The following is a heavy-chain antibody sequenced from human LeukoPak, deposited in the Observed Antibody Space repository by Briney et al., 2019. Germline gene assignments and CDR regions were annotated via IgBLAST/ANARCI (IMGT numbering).Heavy chain of an antibody. CDR3: AKAQGSNPPFDY. CDR2: ITGDGGTP. Sequence: PGGSLRLSCAASGFTFGSYAMSWVRQAPGKGLEWVSAITGDGGTPWYADSVRGRSTISRDNSKNTVYLQMNSLRVDDTAVYYCAKAQGSNPPFDYWGQGTLVTVSS. J-gene: IGHJ4*02. CDR1: GFTFGSYA. V-gene: IGHV3-23*01. D-gene: IGHD3-16*02.